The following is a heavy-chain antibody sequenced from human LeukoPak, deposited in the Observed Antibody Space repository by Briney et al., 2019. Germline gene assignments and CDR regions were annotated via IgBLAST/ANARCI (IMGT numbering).Heavy chain of an antibody. Sequence: SETLSLTCAVFGGSLSGYYWSWIRQPPGKGLEWIDEISHSGTTNYNPSLKSRVTISVDTSKNQFSLKLSSVTAADTAVYYCASRSGFLWGQGTLVTVSS. CDR2: ISHSGTT. D-gene: IGHD3-22*01. CDR3: ASRSGFL. V-gene: IGHV4-34*01. J-gene: IGHJ4*02. CDR1: GGSLSGYY.